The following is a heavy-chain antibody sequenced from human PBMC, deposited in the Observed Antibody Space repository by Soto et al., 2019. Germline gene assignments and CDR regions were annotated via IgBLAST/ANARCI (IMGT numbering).Heavy chain of an antibody. V-gene: IGHV4-30-2*01. CDR2: IYHSGST. Sequence: PSETLSLTCAVSGGSISSGGYSWSWIRQPPGKGLEWIGYIYHSGSTYYNPSLKSRVTISVDRSKNQFSLKLSSVTAADTAVYYCASSGYYHKCGMDVWGQGTTVTVS. J-gene: IGHJ6*02. CDR1: GGSISSGGYS. D-gene: IGHD3-22*01. CDR3: ASSGYYHKCGMDV.